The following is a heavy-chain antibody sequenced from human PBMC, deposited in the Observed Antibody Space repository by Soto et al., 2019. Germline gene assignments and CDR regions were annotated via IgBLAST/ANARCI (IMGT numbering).Heavy chain of an antibody. CDR3: ARGWDANS. J-gene: IGHJ4*02. Sequence: SETLSLTCTVSGASVSSGNHYWSWIRQPPGKGLEWIGYIYHSGITNYNPSLKSRVTISADTSRNQFSLKVCSVTAADTAVYYCARGWDANSWGQGTLVTVSS. CDR1: GASVSSGNHY. CDR2: IYHSGIT. D-gene: IGHD6-19*01. V-gene: IGHV4-61*01.